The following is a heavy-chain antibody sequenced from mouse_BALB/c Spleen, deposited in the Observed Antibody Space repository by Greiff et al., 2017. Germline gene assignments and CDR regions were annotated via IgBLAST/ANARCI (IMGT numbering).Heavy chain of an antibody. V-gene: IGHV1-63*02. J-gene: IGHJ4*01. Sequence: VQLQQSGAELVRPGTSVKISCKASGYTFTNYWLGWVKQRPGHGLEWIGDIYPGGGCTNYNEKFKGKATLTADTSSSTAYMQLSSLTSEDSAVYFGARRGSSGAMDYWGQGTSVTVSS. CDR2: IYPGGGCT. CDR3: ARRGSSGAMDY. CDR1: GYTFTNYW.